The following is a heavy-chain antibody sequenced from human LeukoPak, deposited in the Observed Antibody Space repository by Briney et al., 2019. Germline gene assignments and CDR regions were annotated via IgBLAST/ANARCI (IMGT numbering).Heavy chain of an antibody. CDR3: ARLYSSSWFDH. CDR1: GGSISSYY. Sequence: PSETLSLTCTVSGGSISSYYWSWIRQPPGKGLEWIGYIYYSGSTNYNPSLKSRVTISVDTSKNQFSLKLGSVTAADTAVYYCARLYSSSWFDHWGQGTLVTVSS. V-gene: IGHV4-59*01. D-gene: IGHD6-13*01. J-gene: IGHJ5*02. CDR2: IYYSGST.